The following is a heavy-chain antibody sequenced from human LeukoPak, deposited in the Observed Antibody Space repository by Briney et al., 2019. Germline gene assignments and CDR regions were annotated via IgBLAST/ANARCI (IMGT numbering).Heavy chain of an antibody. V-gene: IGHV3-23*01. CDR2: ISGSGGST. CDR3: AKVGTSIAARRGRSYYFDY. Sequence: GGSLRLSCAASGFTFSSYAMSWVRQAPGKGLEWVSAISGSGGSTYYADSVKGRFTISRDNSKNTLYLQMNSLRAEDTAVYYCAKVGTSIAARRGRSYYFDYWGQGTLVTVSS. J-gene: IGHJ4*02. CDR1: GFTFSSYA. D-gene: IGHD6-6*01.